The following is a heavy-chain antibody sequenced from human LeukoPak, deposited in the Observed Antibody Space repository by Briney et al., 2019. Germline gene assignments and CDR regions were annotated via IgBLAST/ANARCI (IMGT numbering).Heavy chain of an antibody. Sequence: SETLSLTCTVSGGSISSSSYYWGWIRQPPGKGLEWIGSIYHSGSTYYNPSLKSRVTISVDTSKNQFSLKLSSVTAADTAVYYCARAPIVAKGEDYFDYWGQGTLVTVSS. CDR3: ARAPIVAKGEDYFDY. D-gene: IGHD5-12*01. V-gene: IGHV4-39*07. CDR2: IYHSGST. CDR1: GGSISSSSYY. J-gene: IGHJ4*02.